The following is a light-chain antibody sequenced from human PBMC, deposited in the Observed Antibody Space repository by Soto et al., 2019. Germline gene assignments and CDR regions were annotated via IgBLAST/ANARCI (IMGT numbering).Light chain of an antibody. Sequence: EIGLTQSPGTLSLSPGERATLSCRASQSVSSTYLAWYQQKPGQAPRLLIYGTSSRSTCIPDRFSGSGSGTDFTLTISRLEPEYFAVYYCQQYGTSPQTFCQGTNVEIK. V-gene: IGKV3-20*01. J-gene: IGKJ1*01. CDR1: QSVSSTY. CDR2: GTS. CDR3: QQYGTSPQT.